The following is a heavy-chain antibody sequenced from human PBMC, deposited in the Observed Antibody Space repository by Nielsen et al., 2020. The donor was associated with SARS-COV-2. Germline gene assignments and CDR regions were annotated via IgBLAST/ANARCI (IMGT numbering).Heavy chain of an antibody. CDR2: IYDSGDT. CDR3: ARLRSIAARPITYYYYGMDV. V-gene: IGHV4-59*12. D-gene: IGHD6-6*01. J-gene: IGHJ6*02. Sequence: RQAPGKGLEWIGYIYDSGDTKYNPSLKSRATISVDTSKNQFSLKLSSVTAADTAVYYCARLRSIAARPITYYYYGMDVWGQGTTVTVSS.